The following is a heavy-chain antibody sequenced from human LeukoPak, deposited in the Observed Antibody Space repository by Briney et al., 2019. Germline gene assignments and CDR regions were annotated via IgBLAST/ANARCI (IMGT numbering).Heavy chain of an antibody. V-gene: IGHV1-18*04. CDR2: ISAYNGNT. D-gene: IGHD3-10*01. Sequence: GASVKVSCKASGYTFTSYGINWVRQAPGQGLEWMGWISAYNGNTNYAQKLQGSVTMTTDTSTSTAYMELRSLRSDDTAVYYCARDRLGYSYGSGSFPGFFAYWGQGTLVTVSS. J-gene: IGHJ4*02. CDR1: GYTFTSYG. CDR3: ARDRLGYSYGSGSFPGFFAY.